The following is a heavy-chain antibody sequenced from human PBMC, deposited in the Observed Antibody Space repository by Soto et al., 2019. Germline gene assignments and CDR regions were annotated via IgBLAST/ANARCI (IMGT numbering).Heavy chain of an antibody. CDR2: IYYSGST. J-gene: IGHJ4*02. Sequence: QVQLQESGPGLVKPSETLSLTCTVSGGSISSYYWSWIRQPPGKGLEWIGYIYYSGSTNYNPSLKSLVTISVDTSKNQFSLKLSSVTAADTAVYYCARDSGYSYGLGYWGQGTLVTVSS. CDR1: GGSISSYY. D-gene: IGHD5-18*01. V-gene: IGHV4-59*01. CDR3: ARDSGYSYGLGY.